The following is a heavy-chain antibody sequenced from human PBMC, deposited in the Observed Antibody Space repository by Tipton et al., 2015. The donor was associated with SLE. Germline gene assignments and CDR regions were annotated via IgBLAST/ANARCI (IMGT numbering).Heavy chain of an antibody. D-gene: IGHD2-21*01. Sequence: TLSLTCTVSGGSISSSGYYWGWIRQPPGKGLEWIGSIYYSGSTYYNPSLKSRVTISVDTSKNQFSLKLSSVTAADTAVYYCASQNSIRGDAFDIWGQGTMVTVSS. CDR2: IYYSGST. V-gene: IGHV4-39*07. J-gene: IGHJ3*02. CDR1: GGSISSSGYY. CDR3: ASQNSIRGDAFDI.